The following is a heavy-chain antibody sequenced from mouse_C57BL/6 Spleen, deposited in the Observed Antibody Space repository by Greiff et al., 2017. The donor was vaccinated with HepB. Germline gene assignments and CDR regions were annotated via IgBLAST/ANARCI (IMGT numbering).Heavy chain of an antibody. CDR2: ISSGSSTI. CDR3: ARGGGPRYFDD. J-gene: IGHJ1*03. CDR1: GFTFSDYG. V-gene: IGHV5-17*01. Sequence: EVQLMESGGGLVKPGGSLKLSCAASGFTFSDYGMHWVRQAPEKGLEWVAYISSGSSTIYYADTVKGRFTISRDNDKNTLFLQMTRLRAEDTAMYCCARGGGPRYFDDWGTGTTVTVSS.